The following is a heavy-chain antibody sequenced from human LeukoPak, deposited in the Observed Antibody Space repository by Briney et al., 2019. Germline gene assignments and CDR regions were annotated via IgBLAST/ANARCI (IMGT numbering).Heavy chain of an antibody. V-gene: IGHV1-2*02. CDR1: GYTLTDYY. CDR2: IIPDSGAT. J-gene: IGHJ4*02. D-gene: IGHD4-17*01. CDR3: ARLKDYEFDY. Sequence: ASVKVSCQTSGYTLTDYYFHWGRQAPGQGVEGVGWIIPDSGATNYAQRFQGRVTMTRDTSVNTAYMDLSRLTSDDTAVYFCARLKDYEFDYWGQGTLVTVSS.